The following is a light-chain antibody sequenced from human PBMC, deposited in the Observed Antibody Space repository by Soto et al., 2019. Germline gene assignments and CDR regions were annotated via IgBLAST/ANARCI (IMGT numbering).Light chain of an antibody. V-gene: IGKV1-39*01. CDR1: QSISIY. CDR3: QQSYSTSPLT. CDR2: AAS. Sequence: DIQMTQSPSSLSASVGDRVTITCRASQSISIYLNWYQQKPGKAPKLLIYAASSLQSGVPSRFSCSGSGTDFTLTISSLQPEDFATYYCQQSYSTSPLTFGGGTKVEIK. J-gene: IGKJ4*01.